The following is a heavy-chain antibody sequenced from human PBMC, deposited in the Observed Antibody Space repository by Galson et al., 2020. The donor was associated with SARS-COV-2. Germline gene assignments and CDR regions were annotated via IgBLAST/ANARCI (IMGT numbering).Heavy chain of an antibody. J-gene: IGHJ2*01. V-gene: IGHV4-38-2*02. D-gene: IGHD3-22*01. Sequence: SQTLSLTCTVSGYSVSTTNYWGWVRQPPGRGLEWIGSVYPSGTTYYNPSLKSRVTISVHTSKNHFSLRLDSVTAADTALYYCARQCVSMIVLVTVPGWYFDLWGRGTLVTVSS. CDR3: ARQCVSMIVLVTVPGWYFDL. CDR1: GYSVSTTNY. CDR2: VYPSGTT.